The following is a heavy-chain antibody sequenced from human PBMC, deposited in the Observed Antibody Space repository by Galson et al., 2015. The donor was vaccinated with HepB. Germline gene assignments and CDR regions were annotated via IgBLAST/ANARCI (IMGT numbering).Heavy chain of an antibody. Sequence: SLRLSCAASGFIFSNFWMSWVRQAPGKGLEWVASIKVDGSEKYYVDSVKGRFTISRDNTQNSLYLHMNSLRAEDTAEYYCARGHYGLDYWGQGTLVIVSS. D-gene: IGHD3-10*01. V-gene: IGHV3-7*03. CDR2: IKVDGSEK. J-gene: IGHJ4*02. CDR1: GFIFSNFW. CDR3: ARGHYGLDY.